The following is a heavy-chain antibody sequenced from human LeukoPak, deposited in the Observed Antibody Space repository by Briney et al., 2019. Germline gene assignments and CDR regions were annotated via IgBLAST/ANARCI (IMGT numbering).Heavy chain of an antibody. CDR3: ARGAYYDNVWGSYRPEGFDY. Sequence: ASVKVSCKASGYTFTGYYMHWVRQAPGQGLEWMGWINPNSGGTNYAQKFQGRVTMTRDTSISTAYMELSRLRSDDTAVYYCARGAYYDNVWGSYRPEGFDYWGQGTLVTVSS. J-gene: IGHJ4*02. CDR2: INPNSGGT. D-gene: IGHD3-16*02. V-gene: IGHV1-2*02. CDR1: GYTFTGYY.